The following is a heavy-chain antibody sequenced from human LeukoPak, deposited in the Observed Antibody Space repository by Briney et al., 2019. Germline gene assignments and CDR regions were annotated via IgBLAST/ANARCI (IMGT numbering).Heavy chain of an antibody. Sequence: SETLSLTCTVSGGSISSGDYYWSWIRQPPGKGLEWIGYIYYSGSTYYNPSLKSRVTISVDTSKNQFSLKLSSVTAADTAVYYCARLLPRYSSSWYVDHWGQGTLVTVSS. D-gene: IGHD6-13*01. CDR3: ARLLPRYSSSWYVDH. CDR1: GGSISSGDYY. V-gene: IGHV4-30-4*08. CDR2: IYYSGST. J-gene: IGHJ4*02.